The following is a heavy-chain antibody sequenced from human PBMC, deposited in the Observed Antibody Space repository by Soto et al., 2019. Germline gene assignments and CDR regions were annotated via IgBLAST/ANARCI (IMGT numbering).Heavy chain of an antibody. J-gene: IGHJ4*02. V-gene: IGHV3-21*01. Sequence: EVQLVESGGGLVKPGGSLRLSCAASGFTFSSYSMNWVRQAPGKGLEWVSSISSSSSYIYYADSVKGRFTISRDNAKNSLYRQMNSLIAEDTAVYYCARDQFGEFQFDYWGQGTLVTVSS. D-gene: IGHD3-10*01. CDR3: ARDQFGEFQFDY. CDR1: GFTFSSYS. CDR2: ISSSSSYI.